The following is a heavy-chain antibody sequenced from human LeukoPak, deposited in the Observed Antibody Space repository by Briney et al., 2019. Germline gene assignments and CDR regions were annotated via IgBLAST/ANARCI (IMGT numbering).Heavy chain of an antibody. V-gene: IGHV1-8*03. D-gene: IGHD3-10*01. CDR1: GYTFTSYD. J-gene: IGHJ3*02. CDR3: AKGINYGSGSYDDAFDI. CDR2: MNPNSGNT. Sequence: ASVKVSCKASGYTFTSYDINWVRQAPGQGLEWMGWMNPNSGNTAYAQKFQRRVTITRNTSISTAYMELSSLRSEDTALYYCAKGINYGSGSYDDAFDIWGQGTMVTVSS.